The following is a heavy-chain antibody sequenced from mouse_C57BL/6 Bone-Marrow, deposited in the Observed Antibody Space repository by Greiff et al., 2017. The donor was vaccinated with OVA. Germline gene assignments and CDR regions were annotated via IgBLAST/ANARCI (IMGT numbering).Heavy chain of an antibody. Sequence: VQLQQPGAELVKPGASVKMSCKASGYTFTSYWITWVKQRPGQGLEWIGDIYPGSGSTNYNEKFKSKATLTVDPSSSTAYMQLSSLTSKDSAVYYCARELFLAMDYWGQGTSVTVSS. J-gene: IGHJ4*01. CDR3: ARELFLAMDY. D-gene: IGHD1-1*01. V-gene: IGHV1-55*01. CDR2: IYPGSGST. CDR1: GYTFTSYW.